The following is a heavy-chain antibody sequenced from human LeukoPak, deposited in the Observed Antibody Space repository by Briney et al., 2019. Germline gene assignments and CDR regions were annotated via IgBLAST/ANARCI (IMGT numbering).Heavy chain of an antibody. D-gene: IGHD6-19*01. V-gene: IGHV1-46*01. CDR3: ARAGVAGRRFDY. CDR1: GYTFSSYY. J-gene: IGHJ4*02. CDR2: INPSGGST. Sequence: GASVKVSCKTSGYTFSSYYIHWVRQAPGQGLEWMGIINPSGGSTSYAQKFQGTVTMTRDTSTSTVYMELSSLRSEDTAVYYCARAGVAGRRFDYWGQGTLVTVSS.